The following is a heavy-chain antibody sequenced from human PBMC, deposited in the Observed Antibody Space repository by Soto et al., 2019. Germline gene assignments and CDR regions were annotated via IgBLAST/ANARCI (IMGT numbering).Heavy chain of an antibody. Sequence: QLHLQESGPGLVKPSETLSLTCTVSGGSISSSSYYWGWIRQPPGKGLEWIGNVYYGGSTYYNPSLKSRVTISGETSKGQFSLKLSSVTAADTAVYYCAGGDYYHSSGYYFYYYTMDVWGQGTTVTVSS. CDR2: VYYGGST. D-gene: IGHD3-22*01. V-gene: IGHV4-39*01. CDR1: GGSISSSSYY. J-gene: IGHJ6*02. CDR3: AGGDYYHSSGYYFYYYTMDV.